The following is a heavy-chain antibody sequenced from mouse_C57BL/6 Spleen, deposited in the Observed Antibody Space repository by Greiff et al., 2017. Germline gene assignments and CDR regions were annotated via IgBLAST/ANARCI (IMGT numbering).Heavy chain of an antibody. Sequence: EVQLEESGGDLVKPGGSLKLSCAASGFTFSSYGMSWVRQTPDKRLEWVATISSGGSYTYYPDSVKGRFTISRDNAENSLYLQMSSLKSEDTAMYYCARHGSITTVVRNAMDYWGLGTSVTGSS. V-gene: IGHV5-6*01. D-gene: IGHD1-1*01. CDR3: ARHGSITTVVRNAMDY. J-gene: IGHJ4*01. CDR2: ISSGGSYT. CDR1: GFTFSSYG.